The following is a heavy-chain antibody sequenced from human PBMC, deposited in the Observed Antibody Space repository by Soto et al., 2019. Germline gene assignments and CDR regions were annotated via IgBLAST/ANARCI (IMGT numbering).Heavy chain of an antibody. CDR1: GNTVPNYA. CDR2: VDPNGGGS. D-gene: IGHD4-17*01. J-gene: IGHJ4*02. V-gene: IGHV1-2*04. CDR3: ATWGDYGDFEGFDF. Sequence: ASVKVSCKASGNTVPNYAIHWVRQAPGQGLEWMGWVDPNGGGSNSAQKFQGSVTMTWDTSITTAYLDLTRLTTNDTATYFCATWGDYGDFEGFDFWGQGTLVTVSS.